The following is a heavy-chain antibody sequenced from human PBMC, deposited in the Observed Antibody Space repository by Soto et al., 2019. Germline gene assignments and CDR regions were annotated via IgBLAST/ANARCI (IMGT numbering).Heavy chain of an antibody. Sequence: ESGGGLVQPGGSLRLSCAASGFTFSSYSMNWVRQAPGTGLEWVSYISSSSSTIYYADSVKGRFTISRDNAKNSLYLQMNSLRAEDTAVYYCARDGGYDFWSGYFDLTFYDYWGQGTLVTVSS. J-gene: IGHJ4*02. V-gene: IGHV3-48*01. CDR2: ISSSSSTI. D-gene: IGHD3-3*01. CDR3: ARDGGYDFWSGYFDLTFYDY. CDR1: GFTFSSYS.